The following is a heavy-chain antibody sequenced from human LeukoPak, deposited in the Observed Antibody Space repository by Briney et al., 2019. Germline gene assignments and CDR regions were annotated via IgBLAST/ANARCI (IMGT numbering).Heavy chain of an antibody. CDR2: INSDGSGT. CDR1: GFTFSDYW. Sequence: SGGSLRLSCAASGFTFSDYWMHWVRQAPGKGLVWVSRINSDGSGTSDADFVKGRFTISRDNSKNTLYLQMNSLRAEDTAMYYCARDRLTNDAFDIWGQGTMVTVSS. V-gene: IGHV3-74*01. CDR3: ARDRLTNDAFDI. J-gene: IGHJ3*02. D-gene: IGHD2-8*01.